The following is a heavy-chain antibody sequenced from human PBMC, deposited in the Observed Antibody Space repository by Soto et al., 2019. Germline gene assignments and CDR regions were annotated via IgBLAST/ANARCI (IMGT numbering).Heavy chain of an antibody. V-gene: IGHV1-18*04. D-gene: IGHD3-10*02. Sequence: ASVKVSCKTSGYTFTNYDVAWVRQAPGRGLEWMGWITPYNGNTHYAPHLQGRITLATDTSTNTAYLDLTNLTSDDTAMYYCARVVPGAVPWFDSWGLGTPVTVSS. CDR1: GYTFTNYD. J-gene: IGHJ5*01. CDR3: ARVVPGAVPWFDS. CDR2: ITPYNGNT.